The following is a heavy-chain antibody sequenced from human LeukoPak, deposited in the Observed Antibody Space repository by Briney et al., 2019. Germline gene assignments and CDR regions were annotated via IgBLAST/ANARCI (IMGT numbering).Heavy chain of an antibody. Sequence: PSETLSLTCAVYGGSFSGYYWSWIRQPPGKGLEWIGEINHSGSTNYNPSLKSRVTISVDTSKNQFSLKLSSVTAADTAVYYCARGADVVYFDYWGQGTLVTVSS. CDR1: GGSFSGYY. V-gene: IGHV4-34*01. CDR2: INHSGST. J-gene: IGHJ4*02. D-gene: IGHD2-21*01. CDR3: ARGADVVYFDY.